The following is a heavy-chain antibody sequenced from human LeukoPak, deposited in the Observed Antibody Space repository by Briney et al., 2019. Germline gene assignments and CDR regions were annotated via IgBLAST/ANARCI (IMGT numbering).Heavy chain of an antibody. CDR3: AREGDSSGWYSLDY. V-gene: IGHV1-69*06. Sequence: SVTVSCKASGGTFSSYAISWVRQAPGQGLEWMGGIIPIFGTANYAQKFQGRVTITADKSTSTAYMELSSLRSEDTAVYYCAREGDSSGWYSLDYWGQGTLVTVSS. D-gene: IGHD6-19*01. J-gene: IGHJ4*02. CDR1: GGTFSSYA. CDR2: IIPIFGTA.